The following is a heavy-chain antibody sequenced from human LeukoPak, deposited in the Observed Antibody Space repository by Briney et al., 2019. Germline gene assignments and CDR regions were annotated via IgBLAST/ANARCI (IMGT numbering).Heavy chain of an antibody. D-gene: IGHD1-26*01. CDR1: GGSISSYY. Sequence: PSETLSLTCTVSGGSISSYYWSWIRQPPGKGLEWIGYIYYSGSTNYNPSLKSRVPISVDPSKDQFSLKLGSVAAAGPAVYYCARYSGSYWDYYYGMDVWGQGTTVSVSS. CDR3: ARYSGSYWDYYYGMDV. V-gene: IGHV4-59*01. CDR2: IYYSGST. J-gene: IGHJ6*02.